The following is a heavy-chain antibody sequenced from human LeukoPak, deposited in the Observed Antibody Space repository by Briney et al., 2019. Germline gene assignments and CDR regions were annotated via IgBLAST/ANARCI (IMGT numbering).Heavy chain of an antibody. V-gene: IGHV4-59*01. CDR2: IYYSGST. J-gene: IGHJ3*02. CDR1: GGSISSYY. CDR3: ARVWGDAFDI. Sequence: SETLSLTCTVSGGSISSYYWSWIRQPPGKGLEWIGYIYYSGSTNYNPSLKSRVTISVDTSKNQFSLKLSSVTAADTAVYYCARVWGDAFDIWGQGKMVTVSS. D-gene: IGHD3-16*01.